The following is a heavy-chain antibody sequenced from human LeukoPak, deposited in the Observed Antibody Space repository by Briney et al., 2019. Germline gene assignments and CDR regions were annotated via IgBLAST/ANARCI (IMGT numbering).Heavy chain of an antibody. CDR3: ARGRGPLDY. D-gene: IGHD5-12*01. J-gene: IGHJ4*02. V-gene: IGHV3-21*01. CDR2: ISSSSSYI. Sequence: PGGSLRLSCEASGFTFTTFSMNWVRQAPGKGLEWVSSISSSSSYIFYPDSVKGRFTISRDNAKNSLYLQMNSLRAEDTAVYFCARGRGPLDYWGQGTLVTVSS. CDR1: GFTFTTFS.